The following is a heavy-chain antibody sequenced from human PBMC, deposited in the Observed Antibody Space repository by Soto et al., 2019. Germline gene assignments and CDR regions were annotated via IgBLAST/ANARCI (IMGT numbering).Heavy chain of an antibody. V-gene: IGHV3-11*01. Sequence: GESLKISCAASGFTFSDYYMSWIRQAPGKGLEWVSYISSSGSTIYYADSVKGRFTISRDNAKNSLYLQMNSLRAEDTAVYYCARGGDLGYCSSTSCYAGGNMDVWGKGTTVTVSS. CDR1: GFTFSDYY. J-gene: IGHJ6*03. D-gene: IGHD2-2*01. CDR3: ARGGDLGYCSSTSCYAGGNMDV. CDR2: ISSSGSTI.